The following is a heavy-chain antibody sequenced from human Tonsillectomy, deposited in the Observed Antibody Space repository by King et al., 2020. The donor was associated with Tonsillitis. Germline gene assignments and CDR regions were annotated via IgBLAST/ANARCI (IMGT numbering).Heavy chain of an antibody. Sequence: QLQESGPGLVKPSETLSLTCTVSGGSISSYYWSWIRPPPGKGLEWIGYIYYSGSTNYNPSLKSRVTISVDTSKNQFSLKLRSVTAADTAVYYCARVGGWGSGWIYYWGQGTLVTVSS. CDR3: ARVGGWGSGWIYY. V-gene: IGHV4-59*08. CDR2: IYYSGST. CDR1: GGSISSYY. D-gene: IGHD6-19*01. J-gene: IGHJ4*02.